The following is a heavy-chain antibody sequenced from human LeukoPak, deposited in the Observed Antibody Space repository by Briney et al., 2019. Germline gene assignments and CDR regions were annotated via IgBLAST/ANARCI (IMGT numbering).Heavy chain of an antibody. D-gene: IGHD2-8*01. CDR1: GGSITSTNW. CDR2: ISLSGLT. Sequence: PSETLSLTCGVSGGSITSTNWWSWGRQPPGQGLEWIGEISLSGLTNYNPSLKSRVTMALDKSKNHLSLNLTSVTAADTAVYYCSRENGAFSPFGYWGQGTLVTVPS. CDR3: SRENGAFSPFGY. V-gene: IGHV4-4*02. J-gene: IGHJ4*02.